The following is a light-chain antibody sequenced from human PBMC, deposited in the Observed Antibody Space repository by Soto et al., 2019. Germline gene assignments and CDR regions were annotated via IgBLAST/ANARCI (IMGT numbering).Light chain of an antibody. CDR3: QHSGTSPPYT. Sequence: EIVLTQSPGTLSLSPGERATLSCRASQSVASNYFAWYQQRPGPPPRVLIYGSSRRATGIPDRFTGSGSGTDFSLTTTRLEPEDSAVYYCQHSGTSPPYTFGQGTKVEIK. J-gene: IGKJ2*01. V-gene: IGKV3-20*01. CDR2: GSS. CDR1: QSVASNY.